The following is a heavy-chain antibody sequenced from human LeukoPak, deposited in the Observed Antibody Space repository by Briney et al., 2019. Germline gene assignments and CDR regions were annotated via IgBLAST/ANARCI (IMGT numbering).Heavy chain of an antibody. CDR3: AREIVDTAIASSIDY. Sequence: GGSLRLSCAASGFTFSSYAMHWVRQAPGKGLEWVAVISYDGSNKYYADSVKGRFTISRDNSKNTLYLQMNSLRAEDTAVYYCAREIVDTAIASSIDYWGQGTLVTVSS. J-gene: IGHJ4*02. V-gene: IGHV3-30*04. CDR1: GFTFSSYA. CDR2: ISYDGSNK. D-gene: IGHD5-18*01.